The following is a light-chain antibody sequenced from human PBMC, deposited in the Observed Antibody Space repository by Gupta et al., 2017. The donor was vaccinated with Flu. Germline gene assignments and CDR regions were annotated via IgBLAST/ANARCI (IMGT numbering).Light chain of an antibody. CDR2: AAS. V-gene: IGKV1D-12*01. Sequence: GARFSITCRTSQGTSRWVALLLQKRGRAPKIQISAASCSQSGFPSDFIGSTSGTGFTITISSLQPEDYPTYSCQQTTSFPLTFGGGTKV. J-gene: IGKJ4*01. CDR3: QQTTSFPLT. CDR1: QGTSRW.